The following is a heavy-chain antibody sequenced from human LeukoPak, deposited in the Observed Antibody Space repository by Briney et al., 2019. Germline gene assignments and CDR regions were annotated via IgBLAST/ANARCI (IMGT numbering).Heavy chain of an antibody. J-gene: IGHJ6*03. CDR1: GFRFSSYA. CDR2: ISSSGSNT. CDR3: AKALTDELMSRSHYDFWSGYHPSGTVYYYMDV. D-gene: IGHD3-3*01. Sequence: GGSLRLSCAASGFRFSSYAMSWVRQAPGKGLEWVSAISSSGSNTNYANSVKGRFIISRDNSKNTLYLQMNSLRAEGTAIYYCAKALTDELMSRSHYDFWSGYHPSGTVYYYMDVWGKGTTVTVS. V-gene: IGHV3-23*01.